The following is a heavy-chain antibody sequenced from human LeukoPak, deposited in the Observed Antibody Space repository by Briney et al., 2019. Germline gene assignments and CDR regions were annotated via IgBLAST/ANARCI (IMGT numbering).Heavy chain of an antibody. CDR2: IDYSGST. CDR1: GGSISRGGYC. Sequence: PSQTLSLTCTVSGGSISRGGYCWSWIRQHPGKDLEWSGYIDYSGSTFYNPSLKSRLTMSIDTSKNQFSLNLSSVTAADTAVYFCAADSSGYRIFNFWGQGTLVTVSS. D-gene: IGHD3-22*01. V-gene: IGHV4-31*03. CDR3: AADSSGYRIFNF. J-gene: IGHJ4*02.